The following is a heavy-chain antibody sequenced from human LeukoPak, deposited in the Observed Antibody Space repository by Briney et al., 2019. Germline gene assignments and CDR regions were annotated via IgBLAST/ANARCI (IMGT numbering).Heavy chain of an antibody. CDR3: ARVYDFWSGYYGYFDY. D-gene: IGHD3-3*01. V-gene: IGHV3-21*01. CDR1: GFTFSSYS. CDR2: ISSSSYI. Sequence: GGSLRLSCAASGFTFSSYSMNWVRQAPGKGLEWVSSISSSSYIYYADSVKGRFTISRDNAKNSLYLQMNSLRAEDTAVYYCARVYDFWSGYYGYFDYWGQGTLVTVSS. J-gene: IGHJ4*02.